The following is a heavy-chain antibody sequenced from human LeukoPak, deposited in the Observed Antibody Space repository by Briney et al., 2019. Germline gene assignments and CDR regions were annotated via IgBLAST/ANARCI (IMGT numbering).Heavy chain of an antibody. J-gene: IGHJ4*02. Sequence: GGSLRLSCIASGFTFSSYWMRWVRQAPGKGLVWVSRINSDGGSTSYADSVKGRFTISRDNAKNTLYLQMNSLRAEDTAVYYCARRIQGMAPYYFDYWGQGNLVTVSS. CDR2: INSDGGST. CDR1: GFTFSSYW. CDR3: ARRIQGMAPYYFDY. D-gene: IGHD5-24*01. V-gene: IGHV3-74*01.